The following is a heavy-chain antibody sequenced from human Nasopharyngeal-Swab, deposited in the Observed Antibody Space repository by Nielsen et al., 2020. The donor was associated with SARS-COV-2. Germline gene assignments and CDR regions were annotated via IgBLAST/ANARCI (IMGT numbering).Heavy chain of an antibody. J-gene: IGHJ6*02. Sequence: GESLKISCAASGFTFSSYSMNWVRQAPGKGLEWVSSISSSSSYIYYADSVKGRFTISRDNAKNSLYLQMNSLRAEDTAVYYCASRLESGKKPVTPYGMDVWGQGTTVTVSS. V-gene: IGHV3-21*01. CDR1: GFTFSSYS. CDR2: ISSSSSYI. CDR3: ASRLESGKKPVTPYGMDV. D-gene: IGHD3-3*01.